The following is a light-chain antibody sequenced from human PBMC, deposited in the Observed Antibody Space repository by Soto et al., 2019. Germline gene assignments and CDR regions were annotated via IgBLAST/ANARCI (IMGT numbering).Light chain of an antibody. V-gene: IGKV1-27*01. CDR1: QGISNY. CDR2: AAS. J-gene: IGKJ4*01. Sequence: DIHLTQSPSSVSSSLGDIVTITFLASQGISNYLAWYQQKPGTVPKLLIYAASTLQSGVPSRFIGSGSGTDFTLTISSLQPEDVATYYCQKCKVAPFTFGGGTKVDI. CDR3: QKCKVAPFT.